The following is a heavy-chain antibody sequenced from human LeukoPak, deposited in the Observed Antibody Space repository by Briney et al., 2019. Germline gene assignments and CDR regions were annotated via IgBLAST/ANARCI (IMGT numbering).Heavy chain of an antibody. Sequence: SETLSLTCTVSGGSISSYYWSWIRQPPGKGLEWIGYIYYSGSTNYNPSLKSRVTISVDTSKNQFSLKLSSVTAADTAVYYCARGHGSGSRRLDVWGKGTTVTISS. D-gene: IGHD3-10*01. CDR3: ARGHGSGSRRLDV. V-gene: IGHV4-59*01. CDR2: IYYSGST. CDR1: GGSISSYY. J-gene: IGHJ6*04.